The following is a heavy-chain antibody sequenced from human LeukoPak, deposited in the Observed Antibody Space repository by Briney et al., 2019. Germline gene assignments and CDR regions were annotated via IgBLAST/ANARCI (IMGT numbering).Heavy chain of an antibody. V-gene: IGHV3-11*01. D-gene: IGHD4/OR15-4a*01. CDR3: VRERRANYYFDY. J-gene: IGHJ4*02. Sequence: GGSLRLSCAASGFTFSDYYMSWIRQAPGKGLEWVPYISSSGSTIYYADSVKGRFTISRDNAKNSLYLQMNSLRAEDTAVYYCVRERRANYYFDYWGQGTLVTVSS. CDR2: ISSSGSTI. CDR1: GFTFSDYY.